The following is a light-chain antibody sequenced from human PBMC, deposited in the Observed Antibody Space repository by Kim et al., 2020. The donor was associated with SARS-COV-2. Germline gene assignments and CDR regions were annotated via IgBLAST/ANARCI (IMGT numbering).Light chain of an antibody. Sequence: SLSQGEGATLPCRPGKGVRSGLAWNKKNPGKAPRLLIINASNRTAGIPAGFSGGGSGTDFTLPIRGLKPEIFAVYYCQQRSNWPTFGGGTKVDIK. V-gene: IGKV3-11*01. J-gene: IGKJ4*01. CDR1: KGVRSG. CDR2: NAS. CDR3: QQRSNWPT.